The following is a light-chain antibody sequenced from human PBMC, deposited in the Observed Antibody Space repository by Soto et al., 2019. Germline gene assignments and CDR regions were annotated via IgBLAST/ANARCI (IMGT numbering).Light chain of an antibody. J-gene: IGLJ1*01. CDR1: SSDVGGYNY. Sequence: QSALTQPASVSGSPGQSITISCTGTSSDVGGYNYVSWYQQHPGKAPKLMIYDVSNRPSGVSERFSGSKSGNTASLTISGPQGADEADYYFSSYTNSSTGVFGTGTKLTV. CDR2: DVS. CDR3: SSYTNSSTGV. V-gene: IGLV2-14*01.